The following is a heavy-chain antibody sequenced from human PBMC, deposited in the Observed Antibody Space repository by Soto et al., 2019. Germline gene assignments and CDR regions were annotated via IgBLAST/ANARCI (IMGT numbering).Heavy chain of an antibody. D-gene: IGHD5-18*01. J-gene: IGHJ6*02. Sequence: SVKVSCQASGYTCTSYYMHWVRQAPGQGLEWMGIINPSGGSTSYAQKFQGRVTMTRDTSTSTVYMELSSLRSEDTAVYYCARGGYSYGMLRYGMDVWGQGTTVAV. CDR1: GYTCTSYY. CDR2: INPSGGST. CDR3: ARGGYSYGMLRYGMDV. V-gene: IGHV1-46*01.